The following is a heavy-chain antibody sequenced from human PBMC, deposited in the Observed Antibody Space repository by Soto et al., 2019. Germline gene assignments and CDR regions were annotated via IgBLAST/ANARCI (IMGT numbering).Heavy chain of an antibody. D-gene: IGHD2-2*01. CDR2: INHSGST. CDR1: GGSFSGYY. V-gene: IGHV4-34*01. J-gene: IGHJ5*02. CDR3: ARGRYCSSTSCRNWFDP. Sequence: QVQLQQWGAGLLKPSETLSLTCAVYGGSFSGYYWSWIRQPPGKGLEWIGEINHSGSTNYNPSLKSRVTISVDTSKNQFSLKLSSVTAAGTAVYYCARGRYCSSTSCRNWFDPWGQGTLVTVSS.